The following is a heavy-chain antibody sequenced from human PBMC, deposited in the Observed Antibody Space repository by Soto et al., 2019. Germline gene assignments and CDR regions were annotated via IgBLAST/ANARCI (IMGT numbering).Heavy chain of an antibody. V-gene: IGHV3-23*01. CDR1: GFTVNSHA. CDR3: TKSRRGILMVSGFGGMDV. D-gene: IGHD2-8*01. J-gene: IGHJ6*02. Sequence: GGSLRLSCAASGFTVNSHAMSWVRQAPGKGLEWVASISGSGDGTYYGDSVKGRFTISRDSSSSTLYLQMNNLRGEDTAVYFCTKSRRGILMVSGFGGMDVWGQGTTVTVS. CDR2: ISGSGDGT.